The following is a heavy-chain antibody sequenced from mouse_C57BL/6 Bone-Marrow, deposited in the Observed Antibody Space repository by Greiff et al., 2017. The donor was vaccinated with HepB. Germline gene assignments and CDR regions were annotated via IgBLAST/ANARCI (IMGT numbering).Heavy chain of an antibody. D-gene: IGHD1-1*01. CDR1: GYTFTDYE. V-gene: IGHV1-15*01. J-gene: IGHJ3*01. Sequence: QVQLQQSGAELVRPGASVTLSCKASGYTFTDYEMHWVKQTPVHGLEWIGAIDPETGGTAYNQKFKGKAILTADKSSSTAYMELRSLTSEDSAVYYCTSITTGVGPFAYWGQGTLVTVSA. CDR3: TSITTGVGPFAY. CDR2: IDPETGGT.